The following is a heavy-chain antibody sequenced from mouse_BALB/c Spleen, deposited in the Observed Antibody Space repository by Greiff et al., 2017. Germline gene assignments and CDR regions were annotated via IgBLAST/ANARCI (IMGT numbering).Heavy chain of an antibody. Sequence: EVKVVESGGGLVKPGGSLKLSCAASGFTFSDYYMYWVRQTPEKRLEWVATISDGGSYTYYPDSVKGRFTISRDNAKNNLYLQMSSLKSEDTAMYYCARGGYDYDDGPYYAMDYWGQGTSVTVSS. CDR1: GFTFSDYY. V-gene: IGHV5-4*02. CDR2: ISDGGSYT. J-gene: IGHJ4*01. CDR3: ARGGYDYDDGPYYAMDY. D-gene: IGHD2-4*01.